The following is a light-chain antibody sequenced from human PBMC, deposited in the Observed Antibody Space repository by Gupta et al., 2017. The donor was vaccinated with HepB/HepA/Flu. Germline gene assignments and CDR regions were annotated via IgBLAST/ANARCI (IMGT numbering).Light chain of an antibody. V-gene: IGLV2-8*01. CDR1: SSDVGGYNY. CDR2: EVS. Sequence: QSALPQPPSAAGSPGQSVTISCTGTSSDVGGYNYVSWYQQHPGKAPKLMIYEVSKRPSGVPDRFSGSKSGNTASLTVSGLQAEDEADYYCSSYAGSNRTVFGGGTKLTVL. J-gene: IGLJ3*02. CDR3: SSYAGSNRTV.